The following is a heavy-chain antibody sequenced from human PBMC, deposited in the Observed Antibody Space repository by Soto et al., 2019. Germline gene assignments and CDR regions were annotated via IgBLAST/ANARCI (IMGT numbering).Heavy chain of an antibody. CDR1: GGSISSYY. CDR2: IYYSGST. V-gene: IGHV4-59*01. J-gene: IGHJ5*02. CDR3: ARGGYDWGP. Sequence: SETLSLTCTVSGGSISSYYWSWIRQPPGKGLEWIGYIYYSGSTNYNPSLKSRVTISVDTSKNQFSLKLTSVTAADTAVYYRARGGYDWGPWGQGALVTVSS. D-gene: IGHD3-16*01.